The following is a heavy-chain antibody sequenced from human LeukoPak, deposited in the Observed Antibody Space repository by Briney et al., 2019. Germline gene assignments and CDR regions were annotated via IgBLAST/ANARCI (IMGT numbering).Heavy chain of an antibody. CDR3: AKDLSKGLLYRRGMYYFDY. CDR1: GFTFSSYG. Sequence: GSLRLSCAASGFTFSSYGMSWVRQAPGKGLEWVAFIRYDGNNKYYADSVRGRFTISRDNSKNTLYLQMNSLRAEDTAVYYCAKDLSKGLLYRRGMYYFDYWGQGTLVTVSS. V-gene: IGHV3-30*02. D-gene: IGHD3-3*01. J-gene: IGHJ4*02. CDR2: IRYDGNNK.